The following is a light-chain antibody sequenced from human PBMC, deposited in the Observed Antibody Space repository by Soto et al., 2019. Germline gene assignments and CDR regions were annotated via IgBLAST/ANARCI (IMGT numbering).Light chain of an antibody. CDR3: QQSYSTPLT. CDR1: QSISSY. V-gene: IGKV1-39*01. CDR2: AAS. Sequence: QITQSPSSLSASVGDRVTITGRASQSISSYLHWYQQKPGKAPKLLIYAASSLQSGVPSRFSGSGSGTDFTLTISSLQPEDFATYYCQQSYSTPLTFGGGTKVDIK. J-gene: IGKJ4*01.